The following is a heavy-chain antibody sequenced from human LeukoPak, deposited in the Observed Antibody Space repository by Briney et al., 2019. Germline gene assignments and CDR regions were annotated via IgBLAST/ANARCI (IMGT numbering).Heavy chain of an antibody. CDR1: GFTFSTYG. Sequence: PGGSLRLSCAASGFTFSTYGMHWVRQAPGKGLEWVAFIRYAGSNKYYADSVKGRFTISRDNSKNTLYLQMNSLRAEDTAVYFCAKDKDPWKSTSISDFDSWGQGTLVTVSS. D-gene: IGHD1-1*01. CDR3: AKDKDPWKSTSISDFDS. J-gene: IGHJ4*02. CDR2: IRYAGSNK. V-gene: IGHV3-30*02.